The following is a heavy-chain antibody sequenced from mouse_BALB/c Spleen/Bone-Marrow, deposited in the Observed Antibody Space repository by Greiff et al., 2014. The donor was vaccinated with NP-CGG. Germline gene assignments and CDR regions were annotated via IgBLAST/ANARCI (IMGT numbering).Heavy chain of an antibody. D-gene: IGHD1-1*01. CDR1: GFNIKDTY. CDR3: AAYYYGSSQFAY. Sequence: EVKLMESGAELVKPGASVKLSCTASGFNIKDTYMHWVKQRPEQGLEWIGRIDPANGNTKYDPKFQGKATITADTSSNTAYLQLSSLTSEDTAVYYCAAYYYGSSQFAYWDQGTLVTVSA. V-gene: IGHV14-3*02. CDR2: IDPANGNT. J-gene: IGHJ3*01.